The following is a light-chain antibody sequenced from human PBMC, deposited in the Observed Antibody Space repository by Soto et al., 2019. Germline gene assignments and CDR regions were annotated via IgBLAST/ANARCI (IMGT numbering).Light chain of an antibody. J-gene: IGLJ1*01. Sequence: QSALTQPASVSGSPGQSITISCTGNSSDVGGYNYVSWYQQHPGKAPKLMIYDVSHRPSGVSNRFSGSKSGNTASLTISGLQAEDEADYYCSSYTSSSTQVFGTGTKVTVL. CDR1: SSDVGGYNY. CDR3: SSYTSSSTQV. V-gene: IGLV2-14*01. CDR2: DVS.